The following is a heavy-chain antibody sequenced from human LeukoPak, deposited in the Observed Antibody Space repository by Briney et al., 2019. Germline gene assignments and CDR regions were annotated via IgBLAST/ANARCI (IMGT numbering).Heavy chain of an antibody. J-gene: IGHJ4*02. CDR2: INSDGGST. V-gene: IGHV3-74*01. CDR1: GFTFDDYA. Sequence: PGGSLRLSCAASGFTFDDYAMHWVRHAPGKGLVWVSRINSDGGSTSYADSVKGRFTISRDNAKNTLYLQMNSLRAEDTAVYYCAREVGRSYYFDYWGQGTLVTVSS. D-gene: IGHD1-26*01. CDR3: AREVGRSYYFDY.